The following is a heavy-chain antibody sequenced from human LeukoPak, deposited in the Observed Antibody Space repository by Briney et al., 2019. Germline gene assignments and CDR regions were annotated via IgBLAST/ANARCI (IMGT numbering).Heavy chain of an antibody. Sequence: ASVKVSCKASGYTFTGYYMHWVRQAPGQGLEWMGWINPNSGGTNYAQKFQGRVTMTRDTSISTAYMELSRLRSDDTAVYYCARATPHYYDSSGSFFDYWGQGTLVAVSS. CDR3: ARATPHYYDSSGSFFDY. CDR2: INPNSGGT. CDR1: GYTFTGYY. D-gene: IGHD3-22*01. V-gene: IGHV1-2*02. J-gene: IGHJ4*02.